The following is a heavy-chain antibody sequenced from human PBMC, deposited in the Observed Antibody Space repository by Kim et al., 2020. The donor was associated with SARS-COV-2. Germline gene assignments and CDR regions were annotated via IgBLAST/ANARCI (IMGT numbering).Heavy chain of an antibody. CDR2: NN. Sequence: NNDDAVSVKSRITIDPDTSKNQFSLQLNSVTPEDTAIYYCTRGTPSTEFAQWGQGTLVTVSS. D-gene: IGHD1-26*01. J-gene: IGHJ4*02. V-gene: IGHV6-1*01. CDR3: TRGTPSTEFAQ.